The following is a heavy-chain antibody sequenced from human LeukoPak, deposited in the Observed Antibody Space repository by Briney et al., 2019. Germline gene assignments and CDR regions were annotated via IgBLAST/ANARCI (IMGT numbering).Heavy chain of an antibody. Sequence: GGSLRLSCAASGFTFSSYGMHWVRQAPGKGLEWVAVIWYDGSNKYYADSVKGRFTISRDNSENTLYLQVNSLRAEDTAVYYCAKDPLVRGLTYDIWGQGTLVTVSS. D-gene: IGHD3-10*01. CDR3: AKDPLVRGLTYDI. CDR2: IWYDGSNK. CDR1: GFTFSSYG. V-gene: IGHV3-33*06. J-gene: IGHJ4*02.